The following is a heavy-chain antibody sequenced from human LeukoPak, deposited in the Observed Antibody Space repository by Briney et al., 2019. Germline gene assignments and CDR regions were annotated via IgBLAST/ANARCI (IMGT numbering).Heavy chain of an antibody. J-gene: IGHJ3*02. CDR1: GFTFSSYS. CDR3: ARELWDSSSSIDAFDI. D-gene: IGHD6-6*01. CDR2: ISSSSSTI. Sequence: PGGSLRLSCAASGFTFSSYSMNWVRQAPGKGLEWVSYISSSSSTIYYADSVKGRFTISRDNAKNSLYLQMNSLRAEDTAVYYCARELWDSSSSIDAFDIWGQGTMVTVSS. V-gene: IGHV3-48*01.